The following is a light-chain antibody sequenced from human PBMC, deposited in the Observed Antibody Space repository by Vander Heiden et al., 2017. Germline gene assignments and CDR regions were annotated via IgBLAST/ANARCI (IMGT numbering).Light chain of an antibody. Sequence: IQLTPSPSSLSASVGDRVTITCRASQGISTYLAWYQQKPGKAPKLLIYAASTLQSGVPSRFSGSGSGTDFTLTISSLQPEDFATYYCQQLNSYPRYTFGQGTKMEIK. CDR2: AAS. V-gene: IGKV1-9*01. CDR3: QQLNSYPRYT. J-gene: IGKJ2*01. CDR1: QGISTY.